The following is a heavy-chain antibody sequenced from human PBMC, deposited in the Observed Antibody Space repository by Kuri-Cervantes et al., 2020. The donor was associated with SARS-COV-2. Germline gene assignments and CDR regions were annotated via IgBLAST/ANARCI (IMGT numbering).Heavy chain of an antibody. Sequence: GESLKISCAASGFTFSSYAMSWVRQAPGKGLEWVSAISGSGGSTYYADSVEGRFTISRDNSRNTLYLQMNSLRAEDTAVYYCARDRPFGVVIGGMDVWGQGTTVTVSS. CDR3: ARDRPFGVVIGGMDV. CDR2: ISGSGGST. V-gene: IGHV3-23*01. J-gene: IGHJ6*02. CDR1: GFTFSSYA. D-gene: IGHD3-3*01.